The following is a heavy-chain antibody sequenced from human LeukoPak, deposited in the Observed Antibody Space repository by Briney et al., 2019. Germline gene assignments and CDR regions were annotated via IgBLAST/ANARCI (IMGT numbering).Heavy chain of an antibody. Sequence: SETLSLTXTVSGGSLSSYYWSWIRQPPGKGLEWIGYIYYSGTTNYNPSLKSRVTISVDTSTNQFSLKLSSVTTADTAVYYCVREIAARAFDYWGQGTLVTVSS. D-gene: IGHD6-6*01. J-gene: IGHJ4*02. CDR2: IYYSGTT. V-gene: IGHV4-59*01. CDR3: VREIAARAFDY. CDR1: GGSLSSYY.